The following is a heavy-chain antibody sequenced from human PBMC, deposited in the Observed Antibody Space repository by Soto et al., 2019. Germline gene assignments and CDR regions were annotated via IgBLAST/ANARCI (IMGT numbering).Heavy chain of an antibody. J-gene: IGHJ5*02. CDR2: IYWDDDK. CDR3: AHRPYYDSSGYRSRQYNGFVH. D-gene: IGHD3-22*01. V-gene: IGHV2-5*02. CDR1: GFSLSTTGVA. Sequence: SGPTLVNPTQTLTLTCSFSGFSLSTTGVAVGWIRQPPGKALEWLALIYWDDDKRYSPSLKSRLTITKDTSKNQVVLTMTNMDAVETATYYCAHRPYYDSSGYRSRQYNGFVHWGQRTLVTVSS.